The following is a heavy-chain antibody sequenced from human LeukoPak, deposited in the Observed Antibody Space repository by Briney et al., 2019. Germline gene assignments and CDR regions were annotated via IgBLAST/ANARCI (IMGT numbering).Heavy chain of an antibody. J-gene: IGHJ4*02. Sequence: GGSLRLSCAASGFTFDDYAMHWVRQAPGKGLEWVSGISWNSGSIGYADSVKGRFTISRDNAKNSLYLQMNSLRAEDTALYYCASHHYDFWSGFDNWGQGTLVTVSS. D-gene: IGHD3-3*01. V-gene: IGHV3-9*01. CDR2: ISWNSGSI. CDR1: GFTFDDYA. CDR3: ASHHYDFWSGFDN.